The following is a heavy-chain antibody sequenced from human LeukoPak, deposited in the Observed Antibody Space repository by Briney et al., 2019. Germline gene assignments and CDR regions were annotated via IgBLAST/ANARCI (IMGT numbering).Heavy chain of an antibody. D-gene: IGHD3-16*01. CDR2: IIPIFGTA. CDR3: ASVGSGDAFDI. J-gene: IGHJ3*02. CDR1: GGTFSSYA. Sequence: ASVKVSCKASGGTFSSYAISWVRQAPGQGLEWMGGIIPIFGTADYAQKFQGRVTITADESTSTAYMELSSLRSEDTAVYYCASVGSGDAFDIWGQGTMVTVSS. V-gene: IGHV1-69*13.